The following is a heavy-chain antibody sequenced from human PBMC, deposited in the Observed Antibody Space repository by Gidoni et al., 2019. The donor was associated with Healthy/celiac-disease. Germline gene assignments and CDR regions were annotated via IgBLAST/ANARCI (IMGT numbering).Heavy chain of an antibody. D-gene: IGHD1-26*01. V-gene: IGHV3-33*01. CDR2: IWYDGSNK. J-gene: IGHJ6*02. Sequence: QVQLVESGGGVVQPGRSLRLSCAASGFTFSSYGMHWVRQAPGKGREGVAVIWYDGSNKYYADTVKGRFTISRDNSKNTLYLQMNSLRAEDTAVYYCAREGGSYSAYYYYYGMDVWGQGTTVTVSS. CDR1: GFTFSSYG. CDR3: AREGGSYSAYYYYYGMDV.